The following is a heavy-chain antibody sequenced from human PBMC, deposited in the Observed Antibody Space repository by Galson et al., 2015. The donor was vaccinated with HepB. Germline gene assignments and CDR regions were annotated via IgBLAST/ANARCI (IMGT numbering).Heavy chain of an antibody. V-gene: IGHV3-30*18. CDR3: AKSPPLNHYDDSGLYSYFES. D-gene: IGHD4-11*01. Sequence: SLRLSCAASGFSFSSLGMNWVRQAPDKGLEWLAFISYDGNSQLYVDSVKGRFTISRDNSKKTLFLQMNNLIPEDTAVYYCAKSPPLNHYDDSGLYSYFESWGQGTLVTVS. J-gene: IGHJ4*02. CDR2: ISYDGNSQ. CDR1: GFSFSSLG.